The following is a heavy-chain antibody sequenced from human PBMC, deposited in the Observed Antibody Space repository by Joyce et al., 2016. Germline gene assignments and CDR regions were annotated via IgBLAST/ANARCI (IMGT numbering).Heavy chain of an antibody. J-gene: IGHJ3*01. CDR3: ASGVAGYCSSSTCPRPLDV. V-gene: IGHV1-69*14. CDR2: IIPVFVTP. Sequence: QVHLVQSGAEVKMPGSSVKVSCTASGGSFGAQTFNWWRQTPGQGLEWMGGIIPVFVTPHYAQKFQGTVSITADTGTSTVFMEVRSLTSDDTAMYYCASGVAGYCSSSTCPRPLDVWGQGTMVIVS. CDR1: GGSFGAQT. D-gene: IGHD2-2*01.